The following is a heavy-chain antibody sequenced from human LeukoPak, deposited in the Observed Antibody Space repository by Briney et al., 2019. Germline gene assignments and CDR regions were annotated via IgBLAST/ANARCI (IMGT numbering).Heavy chain of an antibody. CDR1: GYTLTELS. D-gene: IGHD3-22*01. J-gene: IGHJ4*02. V-gene: IGHV1-24*01. CDR2: FDPEDGET. CDR3: ATDSPTRPYYYDSSGYLFY. Sequence: ASVKVSCKVSGYTLTELSMHWVRQAPGKGLEWMGGFDPEDGETIYAQKFQGRVTMTEDTSTDTAYMELSSLRSEDTAVYYCATDSPTRPYYYDSSGYLFYWGQGTLVTVSS.